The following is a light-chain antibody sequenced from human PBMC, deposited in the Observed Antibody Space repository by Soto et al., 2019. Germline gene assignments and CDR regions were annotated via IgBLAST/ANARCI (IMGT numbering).Light chain of an antibody. Sequence: EIVLTQSPGTLSVSPGQRATLSCRASQSVGRNYLAWYQQKPGQTPRLLIHGASSRATGIPDRFSGSGSGTDFTLTVSSLEAEDFAVYYCQQYADSPLTFGGGTKVETK. CDR1: QSVGRNY. CDR2: GAS. V-gene: IGKV3-20*01. CDR3: QQYADSPLT. J-gene: IGKJ4*01.